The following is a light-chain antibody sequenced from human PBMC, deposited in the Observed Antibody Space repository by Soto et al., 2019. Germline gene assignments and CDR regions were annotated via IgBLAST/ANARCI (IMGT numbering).Light chain of an antibody. V-gene: IGKV1-27*01. CDR2: AAS. CDR1: QGISNY. Sequence: DIQMTPYPYSLSASVGDRVTITSRASQGISNYLAGKKQKPGKVPKLLIYAASTLQLGVQYRFSGSGSGTDFRLPISSLQPECVATYYCQKYHCASLPFGGENKLQIK. CDR3: QKYHCASLP. J-gene: IGKJ4*01.